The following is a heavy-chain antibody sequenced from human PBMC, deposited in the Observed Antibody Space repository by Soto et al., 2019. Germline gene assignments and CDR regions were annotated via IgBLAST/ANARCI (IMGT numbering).Heavy chain of an antibody. CDR1: GGSISSSSYY. CDR3: ASMLEVAATPFDY. V-gene: IGHV4-39*01. D-gene: IGHD2-15*01. J-gene: IGHJ4*02. CDR2: IYYSGST. Sequence: QLQLQESGPGLVKPSETLSLTCTVSGGSISSSSYYWGWIRQPPGKGLEWIGSIYYSGSTYYNPSLKSRVTISVDTSKNQFSLKLSSVTAADTAVYYCASMLEVAATPFDYWGQGTLVTVSS.